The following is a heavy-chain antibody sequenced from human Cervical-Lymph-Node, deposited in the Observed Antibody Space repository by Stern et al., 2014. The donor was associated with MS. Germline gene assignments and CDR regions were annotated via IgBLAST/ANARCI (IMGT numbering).Heavy chain of an antibody. CDR3: AKSRGDYVRYFFDS. Sequence: EVQLVESGGDLVQPGRSLRLTCAASGFTFDDYALHWVRQAPGKGLEWVSGTSWNSASIDYADSVKGRFTISRDNAKQSLYLQMNSLRPEDTALYHCAKSRGDYVRYFFDSWGQGTMVTVSS. CDR1: GFTFDDYA. J-gene: IGHJ4*02. D-gene: IGHD4-17*01. V-gene: IGHV3-9*01. CDR2: TSWNSASI.